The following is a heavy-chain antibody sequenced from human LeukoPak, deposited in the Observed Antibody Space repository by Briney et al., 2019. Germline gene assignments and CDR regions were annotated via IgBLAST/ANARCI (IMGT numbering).Heavy chain of an antibody. V-gene: IGHV3-30*03. D-gene: IGHD5-18*01. CDR2: ISYDGSNK. Sequence: GGSLRLSCAASGFTFSSYGMHWVRQAPGKGLEWVAVISYDGSNKYYADSVKGRLTISRDNSKNTLYLQMNSLRAEDTAVYYCAREDVDTAMVTSNNWFDPWGQGTLVTVSS. J-gene: IGHJ5*02. CDR3: AREDVDTAMVTSNNWFDP. CDR1: GFTFSSYG.